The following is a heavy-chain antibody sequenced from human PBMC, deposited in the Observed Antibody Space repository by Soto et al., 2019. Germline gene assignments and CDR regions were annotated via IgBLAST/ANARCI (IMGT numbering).Heavy chain of an antibody. CDR1: GGTFSSYA. Sequence: QVQLVQSGAEVKKPGSSVKVSCKASGGTFSSYAISWVRQAPGQGLEWMGGIIPIFGTANYAQKFQGRVTINADESTSTAYMELSSLRSEDTAVYYCARASYGSGSYSLYYYYGMDVWGQGTTVTVSS. J-gene: IGHJ6*02. D-gene: IGHD3-10*01. CDR3: ARASYGSGSYSLYYYYGMDV. CDR2: IIPIFGTA. V-gene: IGHV1-69*01.